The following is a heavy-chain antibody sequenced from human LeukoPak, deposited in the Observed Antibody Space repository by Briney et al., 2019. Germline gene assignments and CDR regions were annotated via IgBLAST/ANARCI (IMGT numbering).Heavy chain of an antibody. CDR3: ARAGGIDDFWSGHRPYYYYGMDV. V-gene: IGHV4-31*03. CDR1: GGSISSGGYY. D-gene: IGHD3-3*01. J-gene: IGHJ6*02. Sequence: PSETLSLTCTVSGGSISSGGYYWSWIRQHPGKGLEWIGYIYYSGSTYYNPSLKSRVTISVDTSKNQFSLKLSSVTAADTAVYYCARAGGIDDFWSGHRPYYYYGMDVWGQGTTVTVSS. CDR2: IYYSGST.